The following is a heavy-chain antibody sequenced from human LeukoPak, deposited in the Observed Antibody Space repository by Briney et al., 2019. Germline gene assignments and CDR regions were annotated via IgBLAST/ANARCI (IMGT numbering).Heavy chain of an antibody. J-gene: IGHJ3*02. D-gene: IGHD3-9*01. CDR2: IWYDGSNK. V-gene: IGHV3-33*01. CDR3: ARECDILTRFAFDI. CDR1: GFTFSSYG. Sequence: PGGSLRLSCAASGFTFSSYGMHWVRQAPGKGLEWVAVIWYDGSNKYYADSVKGRFTISRDNSKNTLYLQMNSLRAEDTAVYYCARECDILTRFAFDIWGQGTMVTVSS.